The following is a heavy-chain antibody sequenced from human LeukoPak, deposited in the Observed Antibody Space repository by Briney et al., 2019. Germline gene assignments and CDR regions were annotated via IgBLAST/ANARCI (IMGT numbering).Heavy chain of an antibody. CDR1: GYTLTSYY. Sequence: ASVTVSCTASGYTLTSYYMHWVRQAPGQGLEWMGIINPSGGSTNYAQKFQGKVTMTRDMSTRTVYMELSSLRFEDTAVYYCANQEWLRFNLNAFDIWGQGTMVTVSS. V-gene: IGHV1-46*01. CDR2: INPSGGST. J-gene: IGHJ3*02. CDR3: ANQEWLRFNLNAFDI. D-gene: IGHD5-12*01.